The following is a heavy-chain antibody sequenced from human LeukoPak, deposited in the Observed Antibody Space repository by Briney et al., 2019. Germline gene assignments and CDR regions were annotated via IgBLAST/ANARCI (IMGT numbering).Heavy chain of an antibody. CDR3: AKDSYGGYNDFGIDS. Sequence: GGSLRLSCAASGFTFSDYYMSWIRQAPGKGLEWLAVSSFDENNKYYADSVRGRFTISRDNSKNTVYLQMDSLRPEDTAIYYCAKDSYGGYNDFGIDSWGQGTLVSVSS. J-gene: IGHJ4*02. CDR1: GFTFSDYY. D-gene: IGHD5-12*01. CDR2: SSFDENNK. V-gene: IGHV3-30*18.